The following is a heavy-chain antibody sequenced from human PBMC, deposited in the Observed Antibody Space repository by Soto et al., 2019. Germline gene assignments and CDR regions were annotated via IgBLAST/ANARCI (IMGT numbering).Heavy chain of an antibody. CDR2: IDPSDSYT. D-gene: IGHD2-15*01. CDR1: GYSFTSYW. Sequence: GESLKISCKGSGYSFTSYWISWVRQMPGKGLEWMGRIDPSDSYTNYSPSFQGHVTISADKSISTAYLQWSSLKASDTAMYYCARGYCSGGSCYSTPRFAFDIWGQGTMVTVSS. V-gene: IGHV5-10-1*01. CDR3: ARGYCSGGSCYSTPRFAFDI. J-gene: IGHJ3*02.